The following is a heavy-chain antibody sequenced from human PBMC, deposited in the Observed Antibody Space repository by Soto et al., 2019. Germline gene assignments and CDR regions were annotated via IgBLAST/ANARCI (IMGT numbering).Heavy chain of an antibody. CDR1: GGSFSDYY. J-gene: IGHJ5*02. Sequence: QVQLQQWGAGLLKPSETLSLTCAVYGGSFSDYYWDWIRQPPGKGLEWIGEINHSGNTNYNPSLNSRVTISLDTSKNHLSIKLRSVTAPETAVYYCARGRDYYDILSGYVNWFDPWGQGTLVTVSS. D-gene: IGHD3-9*01. V-gene: IGHV4-34*01. CDR3: ARGRDYYDILSGYVNWFDP. CDR2: INHSGNT.